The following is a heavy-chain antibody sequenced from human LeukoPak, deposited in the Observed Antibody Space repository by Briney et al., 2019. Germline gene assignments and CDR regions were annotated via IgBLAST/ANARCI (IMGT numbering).Heavy chain of an antibody. V-gene: IGHV1-2*04. J-gene: IGHJ3*02. D-gene: IGHD3-22*01. CDR2: INPNSGGT. CDR1: GYTFTGYY. CDR3: ARRGYYYDSSGYYYSVYDI. Sequence: ASVKVSCKGSGYTFTGYYMHWVRQAPGQGLEWMGWINPNSGGTNYAQKFQGWVTMTRDTSISTAYMELSRLRSDDTAVYYCARRGYYYDSSGYYYSVYDIWGQGTMVTVSS.